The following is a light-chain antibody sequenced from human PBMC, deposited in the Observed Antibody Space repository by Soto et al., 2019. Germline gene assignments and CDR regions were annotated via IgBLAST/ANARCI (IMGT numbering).Light chain of an antibody. CDR1: QSVGSS. CDR3: QQYNSYSWT. CDR2: DAS. V-gene: IGKV1-5*01. J-gene: IGKJ1*01. Sequence: DLQMTQSPSTLSASVGDRVIITCRASQSVGSSLAWYQQKPGKAPNLLIYDASTLQSGVPSRFSGSASGTEFSLTISSLQADDFATYYCQQYNSYSWTFGQGTTVE.